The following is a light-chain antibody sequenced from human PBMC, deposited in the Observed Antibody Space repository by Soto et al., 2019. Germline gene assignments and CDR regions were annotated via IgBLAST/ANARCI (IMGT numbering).Light chain of an antibody. V-gene: IGKV1-5*01. CDR3: QQYNSYSPWT. J-gene: IGKJ1*01. Sequence: DIHMTQSPSTLSASVGDSVNITCRASQSISSWLAWYQTKPGKAPKLMIYDASSLESGVPSRFSGSGSGTEFTLTISSLQPDDFATYYCQQYNSYSPWTFGQGTKVDI. CDR1: QSISSW. CDR2: DAS.